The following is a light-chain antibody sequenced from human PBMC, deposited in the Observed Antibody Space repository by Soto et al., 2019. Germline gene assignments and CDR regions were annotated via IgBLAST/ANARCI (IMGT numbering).Light chain of an antibody. CDR3: QQANSFPRT. CDR1: QDISVW. Sequence: DIQMTQSPSSVSASVGDRVTITWRASQDISVWLAWYQQKPGKAPKLLIYAASNLQTGVPSRFSGSGSGTDFTLSIHSLQPEDFATYYCQQANSFPRTFGPGTKVDIK. CDR2: AAS. V-gene: IGKV1D-12*01. J-gene: IGKJ3*01.